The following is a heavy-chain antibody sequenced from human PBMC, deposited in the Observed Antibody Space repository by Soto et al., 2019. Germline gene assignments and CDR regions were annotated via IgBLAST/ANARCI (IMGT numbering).Heavy chain of an antibody. CDR2: ISAYNGNT. V-gene: IGHV1-18*01. J-gene: IGHJ6*02. D-gene: IGHD3-16*02. Sequence: ASVKVSCKASGYTFTSYGISWVRQAPGQGLEWMGWISAYNGNTNYAQKLQGRVTMTTDTSTSTAYMELRSLRSDDTAVYYCARDDDYVWGSYRYGMDVWGQGTTFTVSS. CDR3: ARDDDYVWGSYRYGMDV. CDR1: GYTFTSYG.